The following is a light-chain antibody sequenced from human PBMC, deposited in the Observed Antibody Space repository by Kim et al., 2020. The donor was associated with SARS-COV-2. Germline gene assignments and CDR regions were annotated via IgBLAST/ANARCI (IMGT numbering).Light chain of an antibody. CDR2: EVT. V-gene: IGLV2-14*01. CDR1: YSDVGGHNF. J-gene: IGLJ2*01. Sequence: GQSITMSCTGSYSDVGGHNFVSWYQHHPGKVPKLMIYEVTRRASGVSDRFSASKSGNTASLTISGLQAEDEADYYCCSYTSSMSVVFGGGTQLTVL. CDR3: CSYTSSMSVV.